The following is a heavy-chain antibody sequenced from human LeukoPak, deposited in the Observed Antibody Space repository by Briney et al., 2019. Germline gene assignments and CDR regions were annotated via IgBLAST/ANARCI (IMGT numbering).Heavy chain of an antibody. V-gene: IGHV1-69*13. CDR3: ASSNPELLQPFDY. J-gene: IGHJ4*02. CDR1: GYTFTSYG. D-gene: IGHD1-26*01. CDR2: IIPIFGTA. Sequence: SVKVSCKASGYTFTSYGISWVRQAPGQGLEWMGGIIPIFGTANYAQKFQGRVTITADESTSTAYMELSSLRSEDTAVYYCASSNPELLQPFDYWGQGTLVTVSS.